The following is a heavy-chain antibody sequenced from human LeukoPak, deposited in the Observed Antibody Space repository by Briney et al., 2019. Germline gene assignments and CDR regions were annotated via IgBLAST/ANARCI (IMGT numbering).Heavy chain of an antibody. J-gene: IGHJ4*02. CDR2: IIPIFGTA. CDR3: ARKDLGSMAGDY. V-gene: IGHV1-69*05. CDR1: GGTFSSYA. Sequence: SVNVSCKASGGTFSSYAISWVRQAPGQGVEWMGRIIPIFGTANYAQKFQGRVTITTDESTSTAYMELSSLRSEDTAVYYCARKDLGSMAGDYWGQGTLVTVSS. D-gene: IGHD2/OR15-2a*01.